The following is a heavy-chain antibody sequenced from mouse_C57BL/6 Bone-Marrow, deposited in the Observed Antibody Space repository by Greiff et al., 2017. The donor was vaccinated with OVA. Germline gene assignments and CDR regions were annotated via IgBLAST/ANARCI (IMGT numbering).Heavy chain of an antibody. CDR3: ARIGTTVVATGDLDY. Sequence: QVQLKQSGAELARPGASVKLSCKASGYTFTSYGISWVKQRTGQGLEWIGEIYPRSGNTYYNEKFKGKATLTADKSSSTAYMELRSLTSEDSAVYFCARIGTTVVATGDLDYWGQGTTLTVSS. V-gene: IGHV1-81*01. CDR1: GYTFTSYG. D-gene: IGHD1-1*01. J-gene: IGHJ2*01. CDR2: IYPRSGNT.